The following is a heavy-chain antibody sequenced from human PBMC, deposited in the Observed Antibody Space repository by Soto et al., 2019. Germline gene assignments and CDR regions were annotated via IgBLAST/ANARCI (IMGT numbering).Heavy chain of an antibody. J-gene: IGHJ4*02. V-gene: IGHV3-15*01. D-gene: IGHD2-2*01. CDR2: IKSKTDGGTT. Sequence: EVQLVESGGGLVQPGGSLRLSCAASGFTFSNAWMSWVRQAPGKGLEWVGRIKSKTDGGTTDYAAPVKGRFTISRDDSKNTLYLQMNSLKTEDTAVYYCTTDSGCSSTSCQDYYFDYWGQGTLVTVSS. CDR1: GFTFSNAW. CDR3: TTDSGCSSTSCQDYYFDY.